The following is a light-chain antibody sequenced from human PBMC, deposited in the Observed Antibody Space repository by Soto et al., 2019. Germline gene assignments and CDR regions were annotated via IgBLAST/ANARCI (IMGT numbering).Light chain of an antibody. J-gene: IGKJ1*01. V-gene: IGKV3-20*01. CDR3: QPYADSPWT. Sequence: EIVLTQSPGTLSLSPGERATLSCRASESVSTSYLAWYQQSPGQAPRLLIYGASNRATGIPDRFSGSGSGTDFTLAIGRLEPEDFAVYFCQPYADSPWTFGQGTKVEIK. CDR1: ESVSTSY. CDR2: GAS.